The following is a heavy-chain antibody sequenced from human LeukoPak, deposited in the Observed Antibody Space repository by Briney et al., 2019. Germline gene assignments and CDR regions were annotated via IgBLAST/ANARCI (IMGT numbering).Heavy chain of an antibody. CDR1: GGSISSGGYY. D-gene: IGHD3-10*01. CDR3: ARWRGDAFDI. J-gene: IGHJ3*02. V-gene: IGHV4-31*03. Sequence: PSQTLSLTCTVSGGSISSGGYYWRWIRQHPGMGLEWIGYIYYSGSTYYNPSLKSRVTISVDTSKNQFSLKLSSVTAADTAVYYCARWRGDAFDIWGQGTMVTVSS. CDR2: IYYSGST.